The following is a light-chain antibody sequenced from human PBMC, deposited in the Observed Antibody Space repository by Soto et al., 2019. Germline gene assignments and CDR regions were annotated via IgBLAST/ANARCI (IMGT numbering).Light chain of an antibody. V-gene: IGLV1-40*01. Sequence: QSVLTQPPSVSGAPGQRVTISCTGSSSNIGAGYDVHWYQQLPVTAPKLLIYGNSNRPSGVPDRFSGSKSGTSASLAITGLQAEDEADYYCPCYDSSLGGFYVLRTGT. CDR3: PCYDSSLGGFYV. CDR2: GNS. CDR1: SSNIGAGYD. J-gene: IGLJ1*01.